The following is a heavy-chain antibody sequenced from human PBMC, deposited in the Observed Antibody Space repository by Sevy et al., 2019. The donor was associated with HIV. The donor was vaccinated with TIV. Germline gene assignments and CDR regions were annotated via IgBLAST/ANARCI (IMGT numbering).Heavy chain of an antibody. CDR2: INQHGSQK. Sequence: GGSLRLSCVASGFTFSNYWMRWVRQAPGKGLEWVANINQHGSQKFFVDTMKGRVSISRDNPKNSLYLQMSSLRAEDTALYYCARGDYTGTNGHFVDAFDIWGQGTMVTVSS. D-gene: IGHD2-8*01. J-gene: IGHJ3*02. CDR1: GFTFSNYW. CDR3: ARGDYTGTNGHFVDAFDI. V-gene: IGHV3-7*01.